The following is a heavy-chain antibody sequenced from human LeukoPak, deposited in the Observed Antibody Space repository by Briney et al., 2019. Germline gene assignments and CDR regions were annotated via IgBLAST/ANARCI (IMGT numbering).Heavy chain of an antibody. Sequence: SETLSLTCTVSGGSISSGGYYWSWIRQHPGKGLEWIGYIYYNGSTYYNPPLKSRVTISVDTSKNQFSLKLSSVTAADTAAYYCARDDATLDAFDIWGQGTMVTVSS. V-gene: IGHV4-31*03. CDR2: IYYNGST. CDR1: GGSISSGGYY. J-gene: IGHJ3*02. CDR3: ARDDATLDAFDI.